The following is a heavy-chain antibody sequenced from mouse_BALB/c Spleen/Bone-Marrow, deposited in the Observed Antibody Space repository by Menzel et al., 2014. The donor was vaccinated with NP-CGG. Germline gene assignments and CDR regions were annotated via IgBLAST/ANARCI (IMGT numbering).Heavy chain of an antibody. Sequence: QVQLKESGPGLVAPSQSLSITCTVSGFSLTSYGVHWVRQPPGKGLEWLGVIWAGGSTNYNSALMSRLSISKDNSKRQVFPKMNSLQTDDTAMYYRAREGGYYYGSRVAWFAYWGQGTLVTVSA. CDR3: AREGGYYYGSRVAWFAY. CDR2: IWAGGST. CDR1: GFSLTSYG. J-gene: IGHJ3*01. D-gene: IGHD1-1*01. V-gene: IGHV2-9*02.